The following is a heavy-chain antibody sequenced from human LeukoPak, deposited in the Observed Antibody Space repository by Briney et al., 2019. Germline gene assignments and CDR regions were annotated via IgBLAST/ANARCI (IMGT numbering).Heavy chain of an antibody. Sequence: GGSLRLSCAASGFTFSSYAMSWVRQAPGKGLEWVSAISGSGGTTYYADSVKGRFTISRDNSKNTLYLQMNSLRAEDTAVYYCAKRVIVVVPAARYNWFDPWGQGTLVTVSS. CDR3: AKRVIVVVPAARYNWFDP. D-gene: IGHD2-2*01. CDR1: GFTFSSYA. V-gene: IGHV3-23*01. CDR2: ISGSGGTT. J-gene: IGHJ5*02.